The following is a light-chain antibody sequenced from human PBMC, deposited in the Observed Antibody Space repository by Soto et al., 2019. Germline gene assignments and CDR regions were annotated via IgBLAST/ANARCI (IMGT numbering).Light chain of an antibody. V-gene: IGKV3-15*01. Sequence: MVMKQGAPGGSVSTGGRATLSCRASQSLSSNLAWYHQKPGQAPRLLIYGASTRATGIPARFSGSGSGTEFTLTISSLQSEDFAVYYCQQYNNWPAWTFGQGTKVDIK. CDR1: QSLSSN. CDR3: QQYNNWPAWT. CDR2: GAS. J-gene: IGKJ1*01.